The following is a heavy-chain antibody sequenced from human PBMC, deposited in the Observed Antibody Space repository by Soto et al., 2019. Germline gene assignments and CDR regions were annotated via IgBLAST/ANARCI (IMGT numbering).Heavy chain of an antibody. V-gene: IGHV1-18*01. Sequence: QVHLVQSGAEVKKPGASVKVSCKCSGYDFTTYGITWVRQAPGQGLEWMAWISAHNGNTDYAQKLQGRVTVTRDTSTSRAYMELRSLRSEDTAVYYCARGRYGDYWGQGALVTVSS. CDR1: GYDFTTYG. CDR3: ARGRYGDY. J-gene: IGHJ4*02. CDR2: ISAHNGNT. D-gene: IGHD1-1*01.